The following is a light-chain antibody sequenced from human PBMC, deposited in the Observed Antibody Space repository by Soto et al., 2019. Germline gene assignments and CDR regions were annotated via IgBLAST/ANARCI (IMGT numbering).Light chain of an antibody. CDR3: ASWDDGPTGYV. J-gene: IGLJ1*01. CDR1: KAHIGRNT. Sequence: QSVLTQAPSASGTPGQRCRISCSGSKAHIGRNTVNWYQQLPGTAPKLLIYRNNQRPSGVPDRFSGSKSGTSASLAISGLQSDDESDYYCASWDDGPTGYVFGTGTKVTVL. V-gene: IGLV1-44*01. CDR2: RNN.